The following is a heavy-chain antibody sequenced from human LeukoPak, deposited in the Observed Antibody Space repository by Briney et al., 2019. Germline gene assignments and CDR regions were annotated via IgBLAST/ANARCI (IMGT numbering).Heavy chain of an antibody. CDR2: MNPKTGNT. CDR3: ARDRGFETPPCDY. J-gene: IGHJ4*02. V-gene: IGHV1-8*01. Sequence: ASVKVSCKASGYTFTNFDINWVRQATGQGLEWMGWMNPKTGNTGSAQKLQGRVTITGNTSISTAYMKLSSLRSEDTAVYYCARDRGFETPPCDYWGQGTLVTVSS. D-gene: IGHD3-10*01. CDR1: GYTFTNFD.